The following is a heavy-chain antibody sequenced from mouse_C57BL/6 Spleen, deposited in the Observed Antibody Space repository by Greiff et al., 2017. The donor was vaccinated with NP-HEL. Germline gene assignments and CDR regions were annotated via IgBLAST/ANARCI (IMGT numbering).Heavy chain of an antibody. J-gene: IGHJ3*01. CDR1: GYSITSGYY. Sequence: EVQLQQSGPGLVKPSQSLSLTCSVTGYSITSGYYWNWIRQFPGNKLEWMGYISYDGSNNYNPSLKNRISLTRDTSKNQFFLKLNSVTTEDTATYYCARTTYYSNYEFAYWGQGTLVTVSA. CDR2: ISYDGSN. CDR3: ARTTYYSNYEFAY. D-gene: IGHD2-5*01. V-gene: IGHV3-6*01.